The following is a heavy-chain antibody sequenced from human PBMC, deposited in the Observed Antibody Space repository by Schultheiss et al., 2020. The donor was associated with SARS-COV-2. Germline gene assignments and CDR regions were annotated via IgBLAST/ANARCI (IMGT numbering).Heavy chain of an antibody. CDR3: ARDRATMVRGVTQRYYYYYGLDV. CDR1: GGSISSYY. D-gene: IGHD3-10*01. CDR2: IYYSGST. Sequence: SETLSLTCTVSGGSISSYYWSWIRQPPGKGLEWIGSIYYSGSTYYNSSLKSRVTISVDTSKNQFSLKLNSVTAADTAVYYCARDRATMVRGVTQRYYYYYGLDVWGQGTTVTVSS. V-gene: IGHV4-59*01. J-gene: IGHJ6*02.